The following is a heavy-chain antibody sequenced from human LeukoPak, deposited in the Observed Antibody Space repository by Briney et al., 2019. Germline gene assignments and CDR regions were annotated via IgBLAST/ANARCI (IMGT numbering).Heavy chain of an antibody. Sequence: GASVKVSCKASGYTFTSYGISWVRQAPGQGLEWMGWISACNGNTNYAQKLQGRVTMTTDTSTSTAYMELSSLRSEDTAVYYCARNIVVVVAAPGGWFDPWGQGTLVTVSS. V-gene: IGHV1-18*01. J-gene: IGHJ5*02. CDR3: ARNIVVVVAAPGGWFDP. CDR2: ISACNGNT. CDR1: GYTFTSYG. D-gene: IGHD2-15*01.